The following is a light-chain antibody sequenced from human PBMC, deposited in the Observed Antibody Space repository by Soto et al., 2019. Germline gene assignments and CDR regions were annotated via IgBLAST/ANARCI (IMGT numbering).Light chain of an antibody. V-gene: IGKV3-15*01. CDR2: GAS. CDR1: QSISTK. Sequence: IVMTQSPATLSVSPGGRATLSCRASQSISTKLAWYQQKPGQAPRLLIYGASTRAPGIPVRFSGSGSGTEFTLTITSLQSEDFAVYYCQEYNDWRPSTFGGGTKV. CDR3: QEYNDWRPST. J-gene: IGKJ4*01.